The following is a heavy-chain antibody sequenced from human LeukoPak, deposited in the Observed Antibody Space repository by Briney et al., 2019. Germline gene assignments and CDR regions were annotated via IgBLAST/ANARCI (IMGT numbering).Heavy chain of an antibody. CDR2: IVGTGVSR. V-gene: IGHV3-23*01. CDR1: GFTFSSHA. J-gene: IGHJ5*02. Sequence: GGSLRLSCAASGFTFSSHAMSWVRQAPGKGLEWVSSIVGTGVSRDYADSVKGRFTVSRDNSNNTVYLQMNSLRAEDTAVYYCVRDRCSSTSCHDLPNWFDPWGQGTLVTVSS. D-gene: IGHD2-2*01. CDR3: VRDRCSSTSCHDLPNWFDP.